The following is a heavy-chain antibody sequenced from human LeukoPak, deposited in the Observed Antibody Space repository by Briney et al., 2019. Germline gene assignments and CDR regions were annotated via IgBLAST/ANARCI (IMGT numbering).Heavy chain of an antibody. D-gene: IGHD4-11*01. Sequence: GGSPRLSCAASGFTFSSYGMHWVRQAPGKGLEWVAVIWYDGSNKYYADSVKGRFTISRDNSKNTLYLQMNSLTAEDTAVYYCASLLQGDGMDVWGKGTTVTVSS. V-gene: IGHV3-33*01. CDR1: GFTFSSYG. CDR3: ASLLQGDGMDV. J-gene: IGHJ6*04. CDR2: IWYDGSNK.